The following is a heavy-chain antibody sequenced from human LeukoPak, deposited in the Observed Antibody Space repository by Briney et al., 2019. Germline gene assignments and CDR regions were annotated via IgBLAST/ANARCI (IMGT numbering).Heavy chain of an antibody. Sequence: ASETLSLTCTVSGGSISSYYWSWIRQPAGKGLEWIGRIYTSGSTNYNPSLKSRVTMSVDTSKNQFSLKLSSVTAADTAVYYCARDAYYYDSSGYQNWFDPWGQGTLVTVSS. J-gene: IGHJ5*02. D-gene: IGHD3-22*01. V-gene: IGHV4-4*07. CDR3: ARDAYYYDSSGYQNWFDP. CDR1: GGSISSYY. CDR2: IYTSGST.